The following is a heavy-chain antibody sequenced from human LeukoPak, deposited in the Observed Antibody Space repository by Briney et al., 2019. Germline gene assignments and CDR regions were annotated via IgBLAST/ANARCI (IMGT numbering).Heavy chain of an antibody. CDR1: GYTFTGYY. CDR2: INPNSGGT. V-gene: IGHV1-2*02. CDR3: ARDRVNIVVVPAAMAYYYYYMDV. D-gene: IGHD2-2*01. Sequence: ASVKVSCKASGYTFTGYYMHWVRQAPGQGLEWMGWINPNSGGTNYAQKFQGRVTMTRDTSISTAYMELSRLRSDDTAVYYCARDRVNIVVVPAAMAYYYYYMDVWGKGTTVIVSS. J-gene: IGHJ6*03.